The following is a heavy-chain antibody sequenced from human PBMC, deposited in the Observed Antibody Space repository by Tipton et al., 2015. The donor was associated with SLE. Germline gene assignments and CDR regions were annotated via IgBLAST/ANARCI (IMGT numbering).Heavy chain of an antibody. CDR1: GGSISSGSYY. D-gene: IGHD1-26*01. CDR3: ARDLGGATPFDY. CDR2: IYYSGST. J-gene: IGHJ4*02. Sequence: TLSLTCTVSGGSISSGSYYWGWIRQPPGKGLEWIGSIYYSGSTYYNPSLKSRVTISVDTSKNQFSLKLSSVTAAATAVYYCARDLGGATPFDYWGQGTLVTVSS. V-gene: IGHV4-39*07.